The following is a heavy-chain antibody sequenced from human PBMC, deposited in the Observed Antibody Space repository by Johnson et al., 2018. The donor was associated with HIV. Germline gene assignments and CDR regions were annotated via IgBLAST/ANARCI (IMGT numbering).Heavy chain of an antibody. CDR2: IGTAGDT. D-gene: IGHD7-27*01. J-gene: IGHJ3*02. CDR1: GFTFSSYD. V-gene: IGHV3-13*01. CDR3: AKSPLGRLREGAFDI. Sequence: VQLVESGGGLVQPGGSLRLSCAASGFTFSSYDMHWVRQATGKGLEWVSAIGTAGDTYYTDSVKGRFTISRDNSKNTLYLQMNSLRAEDTAVYYCAKSPLGRLREGAFDIWGQGTMVTVSS.